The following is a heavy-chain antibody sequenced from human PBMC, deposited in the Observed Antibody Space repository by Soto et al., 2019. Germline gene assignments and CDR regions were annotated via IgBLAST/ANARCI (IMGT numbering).Heavy chain of an antibody. J-gene: IGHJ4*02. CDR2: IKEDGSEK. V-gene: IGHV3-7*03. CDR1: GFTFSSYW. D-gene: IGHD3-16*01. Sequence: EVQLVESGGGLVQPGGSLRLSCAASGFTFSSYWMSWVRQAPGKGLEWVANIKEDGSEKYHVDSVKGRFTISRDNAKNSLFLQMNSLKAEDTAVYYCVRVGRLGGYWGQGTLVTVSS. CDR3: VRVGRLGGY.